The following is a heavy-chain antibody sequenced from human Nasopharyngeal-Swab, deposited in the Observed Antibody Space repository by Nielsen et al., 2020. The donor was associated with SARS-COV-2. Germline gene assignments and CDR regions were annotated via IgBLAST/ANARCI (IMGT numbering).Heavy chain of an antibody. J-gene: IGHJ4*02. Sequence: WIRQPPGKGLEWIGEIYLSGSTNYNPSLKSRVTISVDKSKNQFSLKLSSVTAADTAVYHCASQIAARFDYWGQGTLVTVSS. D-gene: IGHD6-6*01. V-gene: IGHV4-4*02. CDR2: IYLSGST. CDR3: ASQIAARFDY.